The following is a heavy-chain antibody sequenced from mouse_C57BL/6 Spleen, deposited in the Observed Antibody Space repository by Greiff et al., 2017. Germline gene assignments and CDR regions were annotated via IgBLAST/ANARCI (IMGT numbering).Heavy chain of an antibody. Sequence: VQLKESGPGLVKPSQSLSLTCSVTGYSITSGYYWNWIRQFPGNKLEWMGYISYDGSNNYNPSLKNRISITRDTSKNQFFLKLNSVTTEDTATYYCARRGAAQALDYWGQGTTLTVSS. J-gene: IGHJ2*01. D-gene: IGHD3-2*02. V-gene: IGHV3-6*01. CDR3: ARRGAAQALDY. CDR2: ISYDGSN. CDR1: GYSITSGYY.